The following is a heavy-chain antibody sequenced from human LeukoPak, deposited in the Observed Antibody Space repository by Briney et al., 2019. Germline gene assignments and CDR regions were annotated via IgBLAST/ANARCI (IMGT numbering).Heavy chain of an antibody. CDR1: DFSFSLST. CDR3: VVGGAGGGYFPN. Sequence: GGSLRLSCAVSDFSFSLSTMSWVRQATGKGLEWVAKMKEDGSDEKYVDSVKGRFTISRDNAKNSLYLQMNSLRHEDTAVYFCVVGGAGGGYFPNWGQGSLVIVSS. J-gene: IGHJ1*01. CDR2: MKEDGSDE. D-gene: IGHD3-16*01. V-gene: IGHV3-7*01.